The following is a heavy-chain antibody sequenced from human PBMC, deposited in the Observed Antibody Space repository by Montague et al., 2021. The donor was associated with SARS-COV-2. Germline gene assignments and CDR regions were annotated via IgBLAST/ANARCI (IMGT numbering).Heavy chain of an antibody. CDR3: ARAYCGGDCYFYWYFDL. CDR1: GDSVASHIAT. V-gene: IGHV6-1*01. CDR2: TYYRYKWYN. D-gene: IGHD2-21*02. J-gene: IGHJ2*01. Sequence: CAISGDSVASHIATWDWLRHSPSSGVEWLCRTYYRYKWYNDYAVSMKSRVIINPDTSNNRISLQLNSVTPEDTAVYYCARAYCGGDCYFYWYFDLWGRGTLVAVSS.